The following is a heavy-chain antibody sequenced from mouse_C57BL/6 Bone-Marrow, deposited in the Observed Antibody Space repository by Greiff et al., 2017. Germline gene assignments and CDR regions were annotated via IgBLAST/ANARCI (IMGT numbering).Heavy chain of an antibody. CDR2: INPNNGGT. CDR3: ANWEGFAY. V-gene: IGHV1-22*01. D-gene: IGHD4-1*01. CDR1: GYTFTDYN. Sequence: EVMLVESGPELVKPGASVKMSCKASGYTFTDYNMHWVKQSHGKSLEWIGYINPNNGGTSYNQKFKGKATLTVNKSSSTAYMELRSLTSEDSAVYYCANWEGFAYWGQGTLVTVSA. J-gene: IGHJ3*01.